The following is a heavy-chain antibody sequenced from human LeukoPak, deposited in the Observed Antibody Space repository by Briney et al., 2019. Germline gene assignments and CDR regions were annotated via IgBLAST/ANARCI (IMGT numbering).Heavy chain of an antibody. CDR1: GFTFSHAW. CDR2: ISGSGGST. CDR3: ANREIGAYMVRGVIIPTDY. J-gene: IGHJ4*02. Sequence: GGSLRLSCAASGFTFSHAWMSWVRQAPGKGLEWVSAISGSGGSTYYADSVKGRFTISRDNSKNTLYLQMNSLRAEDTAVYYCANREIGAYMVRGVIIPTDYWGQGTLVTVSS. V-gene: IGHV3-23*01. D-gene: IGHD3-10*01.